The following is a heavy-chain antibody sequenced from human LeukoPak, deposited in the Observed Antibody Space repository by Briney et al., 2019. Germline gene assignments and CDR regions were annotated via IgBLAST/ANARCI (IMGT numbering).Heavy chain of an antibody. CDR2: IYCSGST. CDR1: GGCISSYY. D-gene: IGHD1-26*01. CDR3: ARAAIVGATED. V-gene: IGHV4-59*08. J-gene: IGHJ4*02. Sequence: SETLSLTCTVSGGCISSYYWSWIRQHPGKGLEWIGYIYCSGSTNYNPSLKSRVTISVDTSKNQFSLKLSSVTAADTAVYYCARAAIVGATEDWGQGTLVTVSS.